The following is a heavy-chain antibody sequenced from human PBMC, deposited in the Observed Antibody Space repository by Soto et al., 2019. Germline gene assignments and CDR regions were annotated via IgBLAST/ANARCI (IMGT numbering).Heavy chain of an antibody. CDR2: IIPIFGTA. D-gene: IGHD3-22*01. CDR3: ARGTGYYDSSGYYLLY. Sequence: SVKVSCKASGGTFSSYAMSWVRQAPGQGLEWMGGIIPIFGTANYAQKFQGRVTITADKSTSTAYMELSSLRSEDTAVYYCARGTGYYDSSGYYLLYWGQGTLVTVSS. V-gene: IGHV1-69*06. CDR1: GGTFSSYA. J-gene: IGHJ4*02.